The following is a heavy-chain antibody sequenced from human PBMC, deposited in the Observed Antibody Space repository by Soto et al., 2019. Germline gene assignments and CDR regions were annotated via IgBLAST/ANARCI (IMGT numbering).Heavy chain of an antibody. Sequence: XATLSLIFAVYGASFSGYYWSGIRQPPGKGLDWIGEVNHSGSTNYNPSLKSRVTISVDTSKNQFSLKLSSVTAADTAVYYCARDCSGGSCYSGGKYYYYGMDVWGQGTTVTVSS. J-gene: IGHJ6*02. CDR3: ARDCSGGSCYSGGKYYYYGMDV. CDR2: VNHSGST. V-gene: IGHV4-34*01. D-gene: IGHD2-15*01. CDR1: GASFSGYY.